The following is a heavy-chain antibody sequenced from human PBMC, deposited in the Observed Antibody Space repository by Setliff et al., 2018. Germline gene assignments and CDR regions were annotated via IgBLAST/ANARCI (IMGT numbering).Heavy chain of an antibody. Sequence: VKVSCKTSGFTFTTFYIHWVRQAPGQGLEWMMMINPNGDRTTYAQKFQGRVTMTRDTSTSTVYMELSSLRSEDTAVYYCAKSTSWFSTNYWGQGTPVTVSS. J-gene: IGHJ4*02. CDR1: GFTFTTFY. D-gene: IGHD2-2*01. V-gene: IGHV1-46*03. CDR2: INPNGDRT. CDR3: AKSTSWFSTNY.